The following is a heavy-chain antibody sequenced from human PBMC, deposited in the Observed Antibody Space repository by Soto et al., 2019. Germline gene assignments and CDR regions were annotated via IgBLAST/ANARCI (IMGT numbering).Heavy chain of an antibody. Sequence: GGSLRLSCAGSGLTFSTYWMHWVRQVPGKGLVWVARTNRDGRSTNYAESVKGRFIISRDNAKNTLYLQMNSLRVEDTAVYFCTGDLAGSGVFWGQGTLVTVSS. V-gene: IGHV3-74*01. D-gene: IGHD3-3*02. CDR3: TGDLAGSGVF. J-gene: IGHJ4*02. CDR2: TNRDGRST. CDR1: GLTFSTYW.